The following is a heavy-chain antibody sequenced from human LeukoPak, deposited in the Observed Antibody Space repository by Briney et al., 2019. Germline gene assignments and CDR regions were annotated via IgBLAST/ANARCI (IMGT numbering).Heavy chain of an antibody. V-gene: IGHV3-23*01. J-gene: IGHJ3*02. CDR2: ISGGGGST. D-gene: IGHD3-22*01. Sequence: PGGSLRLSCAASGFTFSSYAMNWVRQAPGKGLEWVAAISGGGGSTYYADSVKGRFTISRDNSKNTLYLQMNSLRAEDTAVYYCAKGVGNSGYDAFDIWGQGTMVTVSS. CDR3: AKGVGNSGYDAFDI. CDR1: GFTFSSYA.